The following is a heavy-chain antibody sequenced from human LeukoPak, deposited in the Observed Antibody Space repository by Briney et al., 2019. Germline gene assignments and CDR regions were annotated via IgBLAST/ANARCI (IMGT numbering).Heavy chain of an antibody. CDR1: GFTFSSYE. V-gene: IGHV3-48*03. CDR3: AKGLWFGEFLTLDWYFDL. Sequence: GGSLRLSCAASGFTFSSYEMNWVRQAPGKGLEWVSYISSSGSTIYYADSVKGRFTISRDNAKNSLYLQMNSLRAEDTALYYCAKGLWFGEFLTLDWYFDLWGRGTLVTVSS. CDR2: ISSSGSTI. D-gene: IGHD3-10*01. J-gene: IGHJ2*01.